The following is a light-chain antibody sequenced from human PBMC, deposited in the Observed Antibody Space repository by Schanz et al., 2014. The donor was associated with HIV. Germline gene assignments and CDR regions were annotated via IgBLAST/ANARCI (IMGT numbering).Light chain of an antibody. Sequence: QSALTQPASVSGSPGQSITISCTGTSSDVGGYNYVSWSQQHPGKAPKLMIYDVSNRPSGVSNRCSGSKSGNTASLTISGLQAEDEADYYCSSYTSSSPDVVFGGGTKLTVL. J-gene: IGLJ2*01. V-gene: IGLV2-14*01. CDR1: SSDVGGYNY. CDR3: SSYTSSSPDVV. CDR2: DVS.